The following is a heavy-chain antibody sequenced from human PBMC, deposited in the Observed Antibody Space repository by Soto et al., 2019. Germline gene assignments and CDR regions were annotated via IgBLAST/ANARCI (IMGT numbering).Heavy chain of an antibody. CDR3: ARLTYQGPRFDS. V-gene: IGHV4-4*02. CDR1: GASVSSSDW. CDR2: IYQSGKT. D-gene: IGHD2-2*01. Sequence: SETLSLTCAVSGASVSSSDWWAWVRQPPGKGLQWIGEIYQSGKTNYNPSLESRVTMSIDRSMNEFSLKVTSLTAADTAVYYCARLTYQGPRFDSWGQGSLVTVSS. J-gene: IGHJ4*02.